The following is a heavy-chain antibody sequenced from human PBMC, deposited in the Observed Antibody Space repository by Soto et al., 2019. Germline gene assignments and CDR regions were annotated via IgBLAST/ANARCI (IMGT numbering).Heavy chain of an antibody. CDR1: GGSVSSGSYY. D-gene: IGHD3-22*01. J-gene: IGHJ4*02. CDR2: IYYSGST. CDR3: ARSSGGGYYYSFDY. V-gene: IGHV4-61*01. Sequence: SETLSLTCTVSGGSVSSGSYYWSWIRQPPGKGLEWIGYIYYSGSTNYNPSLKSRVTISVDTSKNQFSLKLSSVTAADTAVYYCARSSGGGYYYSFDYWGQGTLGTVSS.